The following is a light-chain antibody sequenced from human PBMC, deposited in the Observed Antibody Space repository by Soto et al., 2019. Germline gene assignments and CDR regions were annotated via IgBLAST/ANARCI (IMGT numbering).Light chain of an antibody. CDR2: DVT. J-gene: IGLJ2*01. Sequence: QSALTQPRSVSGSPGQSVTISCTGTSSDVGGYNFVSWYQQYPGKAPKLIIYDVTKRPSGVSLRFSGSKSGNTASLTISGLQAEDEAHYYCSSYAGSTSVVVFGGGTKLTVL. V-gene: IGLV2-11*01. CDR3: SSYAGSTSVVV. CDR1: SSDVGGYNF.